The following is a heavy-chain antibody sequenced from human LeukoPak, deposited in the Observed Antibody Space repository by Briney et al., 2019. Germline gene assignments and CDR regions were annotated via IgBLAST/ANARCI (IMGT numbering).Heavy chain of an antibody. Sequence: PGGSLRLSCAASGFTFSSYWMHWVRQAPGKGLVWVSRINSDGSSTSYADSVKGRFTISGDNAKNTLYLQMNSLRAEDTAVYYCARGREDYYDSSGYPPPFDYWGQGTLVTVSS. CDR3: ARGREDYYDSSGYPPPFDY. CDR1: GFTFSSYW. V-gene: IGHV3-74*01. J-gene: IGHJ4*02. D-gene: IGHD3-22*01. CDR2: INSDGSST.